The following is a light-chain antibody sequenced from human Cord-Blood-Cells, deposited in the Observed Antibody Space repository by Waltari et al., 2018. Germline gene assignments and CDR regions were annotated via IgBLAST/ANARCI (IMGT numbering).Light chain of an antibody. CDR3: SSYTSSSTWV. V-gene: IGLV2-14*01. J-gene: IGLJ3*02. CDR2: YVS. CDR1: SSDAGGYNY. Sequence: QSALTQPASVSGSPGQSITISCTGTSSDAGGYNYVSRYQQHPGKAPKLMIYYVSKRPSGVSNRFSGSKSGNTASLTISGLQAEDEADYYCSSYTSSSTWVFGGGTKLTVL.